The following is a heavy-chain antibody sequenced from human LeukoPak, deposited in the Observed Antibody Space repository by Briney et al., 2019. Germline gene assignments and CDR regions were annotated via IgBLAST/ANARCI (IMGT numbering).Heavy chain of an antibody. CDR1: GGSISSYY. D-gene: IGHD3-10*01. CDR2: INHSGST. J-gene: IGHJ4*02. Sequence: SETLSLTCTVSGGSISSYYWSWIRQPPGKGLEWIGEINHSGSTNYNPSLKSRVTISVDTSKNQFSLKLSSVTAADTAVYYCARVKYYYGSGSDYWGQGTLVTVSS. CDR3: ARVKYYYGSGSDY. V-gene: IGHV4-34*01.